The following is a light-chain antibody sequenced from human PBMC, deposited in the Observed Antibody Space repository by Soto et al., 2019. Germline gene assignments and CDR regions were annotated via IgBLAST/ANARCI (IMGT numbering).Light chain of an antibody. J-gene: IGKJ4*01. Sequence: DIQMTQSPSTLSASVGDRVSITCRSSQSISRWLAWFQQIPGKAPKLLIYAASTLQSGVPSKFSGSGSGTDFTLTISSLQAEDSASYYCLQNHEHLTFGGGTRVEIK. CDR2: AAS. CDR3: LQNHEHLT. V-gene: IGKV1-5*01. CDR1: QSISRW.